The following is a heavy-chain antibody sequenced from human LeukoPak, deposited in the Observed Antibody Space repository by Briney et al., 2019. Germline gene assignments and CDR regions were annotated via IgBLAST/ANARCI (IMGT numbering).Heavy chain of an antibody. Sequence: PGGSLRLSCAASGFSFSNYDMHCVRQAPGKGLEWVAVIWYDGSNKYYADSVKGRFTISRDNSKNTLYLQMNSLRVEDTAVYYCARGDPTVTTKQNFDYWGQGTLVTVSS. CDR1: GFSFSNYD. J-gene: IGHJ4*02. CDR2: IWYDGSNK. V-gene: IGHV3-33*01. D-gene: IGHD4-17*01. CDR3: ARGDPTVTTKQNFDY.